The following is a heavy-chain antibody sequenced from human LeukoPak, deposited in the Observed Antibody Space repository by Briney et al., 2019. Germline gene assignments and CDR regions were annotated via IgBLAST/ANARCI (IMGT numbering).Heavy chain of an antibody. CDR2: IYYSGST. CDR3: ARESGSYSCFDY. D-gene: IGHD1-26*01. CDR1: GGSISSYY. V-gene: IGHV4-59*01. Sequence: SETLSLTCTVSGGSISSYYWSWIRQPPGKGLEWIGYIYYSGSTNYNPSLKSRVTLSVDTPKNQFSLKLSSVTAADTAVYYCARESGSYSCFDYWGQGTLVTVSS. J-gene: IGHJ4*02.